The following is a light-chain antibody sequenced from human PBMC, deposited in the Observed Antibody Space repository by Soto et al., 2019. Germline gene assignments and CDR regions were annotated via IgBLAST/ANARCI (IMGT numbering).Light chain of an antibody. Sequence: SYELTQPPSVSVSPGQTARITCSGDALPKQYAYWYQQKPGQAPVLVVYDDSDRPSGIPDRFSGSNSGDTATLTIRRVEAGDEADYYCHVWDSSSDHYVFGTGTKVTVL. V-gene: IGLV3-21*02. CDR1: ALPKQY. CDR2: DDS. CDR3: HVWDSSSDHYV. J-gene: IGLJ1*01.